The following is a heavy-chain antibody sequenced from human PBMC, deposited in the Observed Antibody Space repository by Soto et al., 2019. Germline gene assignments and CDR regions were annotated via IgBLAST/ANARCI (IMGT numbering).Heavy chain of an antibody. CDR3: ARKNSGTYALDY. Sequence: QITLKESGPTLVKPTQTLTLTCTFSGFSLSASGVGVGWFRQPPGKALEWLAVIYWDDTKTYSPSLESRLTVTPDTSKNQVVLTMTNMDPVDTATYCCARKNSGTYALDYWGQGVLVTVSS. CDR1: GFSLSASGVG. V-gene: IGHV2-5*02. J-gene: IGHJ4*02. CDR2: IYWDDTK. D-gene: IGHD1-26*01.